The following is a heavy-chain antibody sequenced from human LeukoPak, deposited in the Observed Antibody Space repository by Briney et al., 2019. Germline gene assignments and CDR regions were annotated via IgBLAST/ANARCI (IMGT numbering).Heavy chain of an antibody. CDR1: GGSISSSSYY. J-gene: IGHJ3*02. CDR3: ASPGPSHDAFDI. V-gene: IGHV4-39*07. CDR2: IYYSGST. D-gene: IGHD1-1*01. Sequence: PSETLSLTCTVSGGSISSSSYYWGWIRQPPGKRLEWIGSIYYSGSTYYNPSLKSRVTISVDTSKNQFSLKLSSVTAADTAVYYCASPGPSHDAFDIWGQGTMVTVSS.